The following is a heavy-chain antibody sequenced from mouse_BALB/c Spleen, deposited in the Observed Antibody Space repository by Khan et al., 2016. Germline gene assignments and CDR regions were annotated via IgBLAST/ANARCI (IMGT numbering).Heavy chain of an antibody. CDR1: GYTFTNYD. CDR3: ARSGGKGDFDY. D-gene: IGHD1-1*02. V-gene: IGHV1-85*01. CDR2: NFPGDGSS. Sequence: QVQLLQSGAELVKPGTSVKLSCKASGYTFTNYDINWVRQRPEQGLEWIGWNFPGDGSSNYNEKFKGKATLTTDTSSSTAYMQLTRLTSEDSAVYFCARSGGKGDFDYWGQGTTLTVSS. J-gene: IGHJ2*01.